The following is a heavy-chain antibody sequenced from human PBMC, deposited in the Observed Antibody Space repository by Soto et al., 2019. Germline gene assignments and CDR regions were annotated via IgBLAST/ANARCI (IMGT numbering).Heavy chain of an antibody. J-gene: IGHJ4*02. D-gene: IGHD3-22*01. CDR3: ARGGSGYVWFNDF. V-gene: IGHV1-69*01. CDR2: FIPVFDTV. Sequence: QVHLVQSGAEVKKAGSSVKVSCKASGGTVSSYAITWVRQAPGKGLEWMGVFIPVFDTVYYAQKFQGRVTITADESTNTAYMELSSLRSEDTAMYYCARGGSGYVWFNDFWGQGTLVTVSS. CDR1: GGTVSSYA.